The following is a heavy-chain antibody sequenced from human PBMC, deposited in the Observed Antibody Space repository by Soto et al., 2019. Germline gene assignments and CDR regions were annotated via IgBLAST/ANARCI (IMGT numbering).Heavy chain of an antibody. J-gene: IGHJ3*02. D-gene: IGHD3-22*01. CDR2: ISGSGGST. Sequence: EVQLLESGGGLVQPGGSLRLSCAASGFTFSSYAMSWVRQAPGKGLEWVSAISGSGGSTYYADSVKGRFTISRDHSKNTLYLQMNSLRAEDTAVYYCAKALVNYYDSNRNAFDIWGQGTMVTVSS. CDR1: GFTFSSYA. CDR3: AKALVNYYDSNRNAFDI. V-gene: IGHV3-23*01.